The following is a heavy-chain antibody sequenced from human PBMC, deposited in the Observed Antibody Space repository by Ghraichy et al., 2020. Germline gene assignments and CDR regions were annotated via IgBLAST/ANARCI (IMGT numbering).Heavy chain of an antibody. D-gene: IGHD5-12*01. CDR2: INPNSGGT. CDR1: GYTFTGYH. CDR3: ARAPWNSGYDR. V-gene: IGHV1-2*04. J-gene: IGHJ4*02. Sequence: ASVKVSCKASGYTFTGYHMHWVRQAPGQELEWMGWINPNSGGTNYAQKFQGWVTMTRDTSISTAYMELSRLRSDDTAVYYCARAPWNSGYDRWGQGTLVTVSS.